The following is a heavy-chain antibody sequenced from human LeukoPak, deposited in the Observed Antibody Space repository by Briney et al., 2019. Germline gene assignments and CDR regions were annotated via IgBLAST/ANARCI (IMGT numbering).Heavy chain of an antibody. J-gene: IGHJ4*02. CDR3: ARHRYGDYGDY. CDR2: IYYSGST. Sequence: SETLSLTCTVSGGSISSSSYYWGWIRQPPGKGLEWIGSIYYSGSTYYNPSLKSRVTISVDTSKNQFPLKLSSVTAADTAVYYCARHRYGDYGDYWGQGTLVTVSS. D-gene: IGHD4-17*01. CDR1: GGSISSSSYY. V-gene: IGHV4-39*01.